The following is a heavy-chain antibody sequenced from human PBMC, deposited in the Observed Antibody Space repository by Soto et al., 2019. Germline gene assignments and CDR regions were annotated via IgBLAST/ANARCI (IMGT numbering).Heavy chain of an antibody. V-gene: IGHV3-21*01. CDR3: ARESEDLTSNFDY. J-gene: IGHJ4*02. CDR2: ISSTTNYI. Sequence: GGSLRLSCAASGFTFTRYSMNSVRQAPGKGLEWVSSISSTTNYIYYADSMKGRFTVSRDNAKNSVYLEMNSLSAEDTAVYYCARESEDLTSNFDYWGQGTLVTVSS. CDR1: GFTFTRYS.